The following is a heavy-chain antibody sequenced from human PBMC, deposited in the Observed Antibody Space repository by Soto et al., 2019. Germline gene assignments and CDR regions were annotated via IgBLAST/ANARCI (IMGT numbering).Heavy chain of an antibody. J-gene: IGHJ4*02. V-gene: IGHV1-18*01. D-gene: IGHD4-4*01. Sequence: ASVKVSCKASGGTFTSYSITWVRQAPGQGLEWMGWIIAYNNNTNYAQKLQGRVTMTTDTSTSTAYMELRSLRSDDTAVYYCARHYSNIFYFDYWGQGTLVTVSS. CDR3: ARHYSNIFYFDY. CDR2: IIAYNNNT. CDR1: GGTFTSYS.